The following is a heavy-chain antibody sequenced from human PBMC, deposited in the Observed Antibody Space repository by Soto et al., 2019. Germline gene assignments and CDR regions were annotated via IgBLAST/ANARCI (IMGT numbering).Heavy chain of an antibody. D-gene: IGHD2-15*01. CDR2: IYYSGST. CDR3: ARDPRRGYCSGGSCYSGPWFDP. Sequence: PSETLSLTCTVSGGSISSSSYYWGWIRQPPGKGLEWIGSIYYSGSTYYNPSLKSRVTISVDTSKNQFSLKLSSVTAADTAVYYCARDPRRGYCSGGSCYSGPWFDPWGQGTLVTVSS. CDR1: GGSISSSSYY. V-gene: IGHV4-39*07. J-gene: IGHJ5*02.